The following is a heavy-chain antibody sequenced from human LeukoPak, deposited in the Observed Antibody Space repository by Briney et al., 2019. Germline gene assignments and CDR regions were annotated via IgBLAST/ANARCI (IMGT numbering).Heavy chain of an antibody. Sequence: SETLSLTCTVSGASISSGSHYWSWIRQPAGKGLEWIGRIYTSGSTNYNPSLKSRVTIAVDTSKNQFSLKLSSVTAADTAVYYCASRVRMGQHLVRNHYDMDVWGQGTTVTVSS. J-gene: IGHJ6*02. V-gene: IGHV4-61*02. CDR3: ASRVRMGQHLVRNHYDMDV. D-gene: IGHD6-13*01. CDR2: IYTSGST. CDR1: GASISSGSHY.